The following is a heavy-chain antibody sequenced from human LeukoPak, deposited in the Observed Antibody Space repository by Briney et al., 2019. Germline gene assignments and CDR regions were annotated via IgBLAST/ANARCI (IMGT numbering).Heavy chain of an antibody. CDR2: IYYSGSV. J-gene: IGHJ4*02. CDR1: GDSISSGGYY. CDR3: AREHYGSGSYSGYFDY. V-gene: IGHV4-30-4*01. D-gene: IGHD3-10*01. Sequence: PSQTLSLTCTVSGDSISSGGYYWSWIRQPPGKGLEWIGYIYYSGSVYYNPSLKSRVTISVDTSKNQFSLKLSSVTAADTAVYYCAREHYGSGSYSGYFDYWGQGSLVTVSS.